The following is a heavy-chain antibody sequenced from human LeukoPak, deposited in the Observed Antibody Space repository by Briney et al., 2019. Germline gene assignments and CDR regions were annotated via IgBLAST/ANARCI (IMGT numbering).Heavy chain of an antibody. V-gene: IGHV4-4*02. CDR3: ARGRSGLLWFGESPNWFDP. Sequence: SETLSLTCAVSGGSISSSNWWSWVRQPPGKGLEWSGEIYHSGSTNYNPSLKSRVTISVDKSKNQFSLKLSSVTAADTAVYYCARGRSGLLWFGESPNWFDPWGQGTLVTLSS. CDR1: GGSISSSNW. J-gene: IGHJ5*02. D-gene: IGHD3-10*01. CDR2: IYHSGST.